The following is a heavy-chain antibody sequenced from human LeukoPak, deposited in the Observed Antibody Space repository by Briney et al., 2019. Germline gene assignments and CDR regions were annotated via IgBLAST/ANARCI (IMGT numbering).Heavy chain of an antibody. CDR1: GYTFTGYY. D-gene: IGHD2-15*01. Sequence: ASVKLSCKASGYTFTGYYMHWVRQAPGQGLEWMGRINPNSGGTNYAQKFQGRVTMTRATSISTAYMELSRLRSDDTAVYYCLVATTGSYDYYYMDVWGKGTTVTVSS. CDR3: LVATTGSYDYYYMDV. V-gene: IGHV1-2*06. CDR2: INPNSGGT. J-gene: IGHJ6*03.